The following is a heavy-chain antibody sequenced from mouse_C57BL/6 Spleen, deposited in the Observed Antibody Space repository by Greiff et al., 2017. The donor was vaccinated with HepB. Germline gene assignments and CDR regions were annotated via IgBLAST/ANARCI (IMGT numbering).Heavy chain of an antibody. D-gene: IGHD2-1*01. CDR1: GYTFTDYY. CDR2: IYPGSGNT. CDR3: ARDYGNYLDY. Sequence: VKLQESGAELVRPGASVKLSCKASGYTFTDYYINWVKQRPGQGLEWIARIYPGSGNTYYNEKFKGKATLTAEKSSSTAYMQLSSLTSEDSAVYCCARDYGNYLDYWGQGTTLTVSS. V-gene: IGHV1-76*01. J-gene: IGHJ2*01.